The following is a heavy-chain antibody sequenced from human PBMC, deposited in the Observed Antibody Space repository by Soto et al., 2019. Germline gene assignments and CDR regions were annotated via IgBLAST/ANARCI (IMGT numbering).Heavy chain of an antibody. CDR2: INHSGST. CDR3: ARGRRRLMAVAGTYQLYNWFDP. Sequence: PSETLSLTCAVYGGSFSGYYWSWIRQPPGKGLEWVGEINHSGSTNYNPSLKRRVTISVDTSKNQFSLKLSSVTAADTAVYDCARGRRRLMAVAGTYQLYNWFDPWGQGTLVTVSS. V-gene: IGHV4-34*01. CDR1: GGSFSGYY. D-gene: IGHD6-19*01. J-gene: IGHJ5*02.